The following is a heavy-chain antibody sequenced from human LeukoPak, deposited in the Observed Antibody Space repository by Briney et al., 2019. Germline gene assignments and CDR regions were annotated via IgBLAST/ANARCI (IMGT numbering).Heavy chain of an antibody. CDR1: GGTFSSYA. J-gene: IGHJ4*02. CDR3: ARESHCSSTSCYLDY. CDR2: IIPIVGKA. D-gene: IGHD2-2*01. V-gene: IGHV1-69*05. Sequence: SVKLSCKASGGTFSSYAISWVRQAPGQGLEWMGGIIPIVGKANYAQKVQGRVTITRDESKSTPYLELSSLRSEDTAVYYCARESHCSSTSCYLDYWGQGTLVTVSS.